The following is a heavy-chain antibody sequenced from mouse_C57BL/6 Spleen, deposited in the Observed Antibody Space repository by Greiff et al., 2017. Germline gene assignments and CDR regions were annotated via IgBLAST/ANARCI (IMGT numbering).Heavy chain of an antibody. V-gene: IGHV14-1*01. Sequence: VQLQHSGAELVRPGASVKLSCTASGFNIKDYYMHWVKQRPEQGLEWIGRIDPEDGDTEYAPKFQGKATMTADTSSNTAYLQLSSHTSEDTAVYYSTTYYGSSLYYFDYWGQGTTLTVSS. CDR2: IDPEDGDT. J-gene: IGHJ2*01. CDR3: TTYYGSSLYYFDY. D-gene: IGHD1-1*01. CDR1: GFNIKDYY.